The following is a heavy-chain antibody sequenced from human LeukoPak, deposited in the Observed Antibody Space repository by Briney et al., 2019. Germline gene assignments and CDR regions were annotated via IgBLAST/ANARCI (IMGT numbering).Heavy chain of an antibody. Sequence: GGSLRLSCADSGFLFSNSWMAWVPQAPGRGLEWLANINQDGSAKTCVDSVKGRFTISRDNAKNSLYLQMNSLRAEDTAMYYCARDSGYNAFDYWGQGTLVTVSS. D-gene: IGHD5-12*01. V-gene: IGHV3-7*05. CDR2: INQDGSAK. CDR3: ARDSGYNAFDY. CDR1: GFLFSNSW. J-gene: IGHJ4*02.